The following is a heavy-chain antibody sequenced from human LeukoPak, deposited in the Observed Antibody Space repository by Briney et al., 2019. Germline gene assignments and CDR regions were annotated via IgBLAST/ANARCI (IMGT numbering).Heavy chain of an antibody. CDR3: AKDRGSYSLDY. J-gene: IGHJ4*02. Sequence: PGGSLRLSCAASGFTFSSYAMHWVRQAPGKGLEWVAVISYDGSNKYYADSVKGRFTISRDNSKNTLYLQMNSLRAEDTAVYYCAKDRGSYSLDYWGQGTLVTVSS. CDR1: GFTFSSYA. CDR2: ISYDGSNK. D-gene: IGHD1-26*01. V-gene: IGHV3-30*04.